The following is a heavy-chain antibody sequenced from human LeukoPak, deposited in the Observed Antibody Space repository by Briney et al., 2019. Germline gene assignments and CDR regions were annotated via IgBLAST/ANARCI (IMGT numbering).Heavy chain of an antibody. CDR1: GYTFTSYD. Sequence: ASVKVSCKASGYTFTSYDINWVRQATGQGLEWMGWMNPNSGNTGYAQKFQGRVTMTRDTSTSTVYMELSSLRSEDTAVYYCARVYCSSTSCPDPYYYYGMDVWGQGTTVTVSS. V-gene: IGHV1-8*01. CDR2: MNPNSGNT. J-gene: IGHJ6*02. CDR3: ARVYCSSTSCPDPYYYYGMDV. D-gene: IGHD2-2*01.